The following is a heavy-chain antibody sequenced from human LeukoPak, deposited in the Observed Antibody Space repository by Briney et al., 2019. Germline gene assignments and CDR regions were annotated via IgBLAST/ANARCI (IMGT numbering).Heavy chain of an antibody. Sequence: PSETLSLTCTVSGGSISSSSYYWGWIRQPPGKGLEWIGSIYYSGSTYYNPSLKSRVTISVDRSKNQFSLKLSSVTAADTAVYYCARQTYGSGSPLDYWGQGTLVTVSS. J-gene: IGHJ4*02. CDR2: IYYSGST. V-gene: IGHV4-39*07. CDR3: ARQTYGSGSPLDY. D-gene: IGHD3-10*01. CDR1: GGSISSSSYY.